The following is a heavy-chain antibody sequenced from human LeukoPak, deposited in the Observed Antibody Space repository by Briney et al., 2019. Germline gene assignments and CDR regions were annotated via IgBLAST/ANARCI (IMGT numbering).Heavy chain of an antibody. J-gene: IGHJ4*02. D-gene: IGHD3-10*01. Sequence: GASVKVSCKASGYTFTSYGIIWVRQAPRQGLEWMGWISAYNGNTRYGHNLQDRVTMTTDSSTSTAYMELRSLRSDDMAIYYCARENYASGSYYGDDYWGQGTLVTVSS. CDR2: ISAYNGNT. CDR1: GYTFTSYG. CDR3: ARENYASGSYYGDDY. V-gene: IGHV1-18*03.